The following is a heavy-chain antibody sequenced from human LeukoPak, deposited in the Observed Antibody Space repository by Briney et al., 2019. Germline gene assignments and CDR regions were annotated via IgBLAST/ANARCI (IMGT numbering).Heavy chain of an antibody. CDR2: INPSSGGT. CDR1: GYTFTGYY. Sequence: ASVKVSCKASGYTFTGYYMHWVRQAPGQGLEWMGWINPSSGGTNYAQKFQGRVTMTRDTSISTAYMELSSLRSEDTAVYYCAGPLQMAALDAFDIWGQGTMVTVSS. CDR3: AGPLQMAALDAFDI. D-gene: IGHD5-24*01. J-gene: IGHJ3*02. V-gene: IGHV1-2*02.